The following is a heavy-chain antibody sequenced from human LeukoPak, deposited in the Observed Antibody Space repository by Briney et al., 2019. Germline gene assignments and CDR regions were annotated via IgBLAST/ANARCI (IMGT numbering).Heavy chain of an antibody. Sequence: ASVKALFKASGYTLTGYFMHWVRQAPGQGLEWMGWINPNSGRTNYAQKFQGRVTMTRDMSITTAYMELTSLTSDDTAVYYCARARLNYDISTGYLLFDYWGQGTLVTVSS. CDR3: ARARLNYDISTGYLLFDY. J-gene: IGHJ4*02. D-gene: IGHD3-9*01. CDR2: INPNSGRT. CDR1: GYTLTGYF. V-gene: IGHV1-2*02.